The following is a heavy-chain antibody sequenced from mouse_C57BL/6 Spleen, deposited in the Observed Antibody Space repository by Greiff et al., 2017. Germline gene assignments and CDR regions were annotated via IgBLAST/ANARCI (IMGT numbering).Heavy chain of an antibody. V-gene: IGHV6-6*01. Sequence: EVKVEESGGGLVQPGGSMKLSCAASGFTFSDAWMDWVRQSPEKGLEWVAEIRNKANNHATYYAESVRGRFTISSDDSKSGVYLQKNSLSAEDTGINYWTTRPIYYYGWFAYWGQGTLVTVSA. CDR1: GFTFSDAW. CDR2: IRNKANNHAT. J-gene: IGHJ3*01. D-gene: IGHD1-1*01. CDR3: TTRPIYYYGWFAY.